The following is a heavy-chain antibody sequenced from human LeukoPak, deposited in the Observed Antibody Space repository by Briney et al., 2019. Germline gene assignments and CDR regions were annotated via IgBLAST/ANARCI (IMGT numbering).Heavy chain of an antibody. Sequence: PGGSLRLSCAASGFTFSSYGMHWVRQAPGKGLEWVSYISSSGSTIYYADSVKGRFTISRDNAKNSLYLQMNSLRAEDTAVYYCARDRYYYDSMDVWGQGTTVTVSS. CDR3: ARDRYYYDSMDV. V-gene: IGHV3-48*04. CDR1: GFTFSSYG. J-gene: IGHJ6*02. D-gene: IGHD3-22*01. CDR2: ISSSGSTI.